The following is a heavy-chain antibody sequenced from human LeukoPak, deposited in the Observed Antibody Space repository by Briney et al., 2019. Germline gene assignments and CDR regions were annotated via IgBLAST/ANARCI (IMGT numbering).Heavy chain of an antibody. CDR2: IRGSGDST. D-gene: IGHD3-16*02. Sequence: GGSLRLSCAASGFSFSSYVMSWVRQAPGKGLEWVSAIRGSGDSTYYADSVKGRFTISRDNSENALYLQMNSLRAEDTAVYYCARDHPHLYVWGSYRTSGYYYGMDVWGQGTTVTVSS. V-gene: IGHV3-23*01. J-gene: IGHJ6*02. CDR3: ARDHPHLYVWGSYRTSGYYYGMDV. CDR1: GFSFSSYV.